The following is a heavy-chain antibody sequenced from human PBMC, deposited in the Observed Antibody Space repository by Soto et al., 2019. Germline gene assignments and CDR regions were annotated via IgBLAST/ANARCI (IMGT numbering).Heavy chain of an antibody. V-gene: IGHV1-46*04. Sequence: QVQLVQSGAEVKEPGASVTLSCKSSGYTFSDYYIHWVRQAPGQGLEWMGIVDPTGETTAYAQRLQGRVPTTSDTSTSTAYLERTTLRSEDTAVYYCARGGPVAAVVTAQNWFDTWGQGTLVTVSS. CDR1: GYTFSDYY. CDR2: VDPTGETT. D-gene: IGHD2-21*02. J-gene: IGHJ5*02. CDR3: ARGGPVAAVVTAQNWFDT.